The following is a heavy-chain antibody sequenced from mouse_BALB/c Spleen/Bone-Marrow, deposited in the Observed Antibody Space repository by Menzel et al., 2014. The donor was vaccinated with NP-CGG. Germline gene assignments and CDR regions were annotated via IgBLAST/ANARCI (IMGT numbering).Heavy chain of an antibody. V-gene: IGHV3-8*02. CDR3: TRDYYGP. Sequence: EVQVVESGPSLVKPSQTLSLTCSVTGDSITSGYWNWIRKFPGNKLEYMGYISYSGNTYYNPSPISRISITRDTSKNQYYLQLNSVTTEDTATYYCTRDYYGPWGQGTTLTVSS. D-gene: IGHD1-2*01. CDR2: ISYSGNT. CDR1: GDSITSGY. J-gene: IGHJ2*01.